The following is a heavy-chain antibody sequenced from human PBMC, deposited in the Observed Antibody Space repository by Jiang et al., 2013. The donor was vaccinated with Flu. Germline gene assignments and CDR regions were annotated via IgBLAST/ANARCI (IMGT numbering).Heavy chain of an antibody. CDR3: ARSSRYDDAFVY. CDR1: WXHQQWWLL. D-gene: IGHD2-2*01. CDR2: LSYGST. J-gene: IGHJ3*02. Sequence: SGLVKPSQTPVPHLRCLWWXHQQWWLLLELDPAATREGPGVDWVHLSYGSTYYNPSLKSRVTISVDRSKNQFSLKLSSVTAADTAVYYCARSSRYDDAFVYLGPKGQWSPSLQ. V-gene: IGHV4-30-2*01.